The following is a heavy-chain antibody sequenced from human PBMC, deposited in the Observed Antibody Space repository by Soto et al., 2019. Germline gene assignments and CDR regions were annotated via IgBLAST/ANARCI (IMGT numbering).Heavy chain of an antibody. CDR3: ARYFAGSSNWFDP. J-gene: IGHJ5*02. Sequence: EVLLVESGGGLVQPGGSLRLSCEAFGFTFSSYWMTWVRQAPGQGLEWVANIGQDGEEKYFLDSVRGRFIISRDNAKNSLYLQMNSLRVEDTAFYFCARYFAGSSNWFDPWGQGTLVTVSS. CDR1: GFTFSSYW. CDR2: IGQDGEEK. V-gene: IGHV3-7*05. D-gene: IGHD3-9*01.